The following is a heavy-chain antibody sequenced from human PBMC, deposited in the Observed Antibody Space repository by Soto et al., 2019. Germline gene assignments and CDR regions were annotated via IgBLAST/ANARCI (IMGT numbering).Heavy chain of an antibody. J-gene: IGHJ4*02. CDR3: ARGAFDYGSESDYNTPFDY. V-gene: IGHV1-2*02. CDR1: GYTFADFY. D-gene: IGHD3-10*01. Sequence: PTASVKVSCKASGYTFADFYIHWVRQAPGQGFEWMGWMNPNTGGASYAQKFLCRVAMTRDTSISTAYMELTRPSSNDTAVYYCARGAFDYGSESDYNTPFDYWGQGTLVTVSS. CDR2: MNPNTGGA.